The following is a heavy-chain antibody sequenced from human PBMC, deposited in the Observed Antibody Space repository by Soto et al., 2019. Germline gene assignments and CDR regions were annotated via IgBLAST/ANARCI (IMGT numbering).Heavy chain of an antibody. D-gene: IGHD3-10*01. Sequence: ASGKGSCKASGYTFTSYAMHWVRQAPGQRLEWMGWSNAGNGNTKYSQMFQGRVTITRYTSASTAYMELSSLRSEDKAVYYCARDPEVLRFGAVAYFHYWGQGTLVTVSS. V-gene: IGHV1-3*01. CDR1: GYTFTSYA. CDR3: ARDPEVLRFGAVAYFHY. J-gene: IGHJ4*02. CDR2: SNAGNGNT.